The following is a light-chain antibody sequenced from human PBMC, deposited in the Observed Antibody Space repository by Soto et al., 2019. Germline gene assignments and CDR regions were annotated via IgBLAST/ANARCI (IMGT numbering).Light chain of an antibody. CDR3: QQYNSYSNT. V-gene: IGKV1-5*03. Sequence: DIQMTQSPSTLSGSVVYIVTITCRSSQTISSWLASYQQKPGKAPKLLIYKASTLHGGVPSRFSGSGSGTEFTLTISSLQPEDFATYYCQQYNSYSNTFGQGTKVDIK. CDR2: KAS. CDR1: QTISSW. J-gene: IGKJ2*01.